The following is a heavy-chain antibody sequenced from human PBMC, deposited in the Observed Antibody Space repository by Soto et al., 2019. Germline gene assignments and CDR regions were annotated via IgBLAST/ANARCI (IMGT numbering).Heavy chain of an antibody. V-gene: IGHV1-24*01. D-gene: IGHD3-22*01. Sequence: ASVKVSCKVPGYTLTELSMHWVRQAPGKGLEWMGGFDPEDGETIYAQKFQGRVTMTEDTSTDTAYMELSSLRSEDTAVYYCATEPNYYDSSGYYFSDYWGQGTLVTVSS. CDR3: ATEPNYYDSSGYYFSDY. CDR2: FDPEDGET. CDR1: GYTLTELS. J-gene: IGHJ4*02.